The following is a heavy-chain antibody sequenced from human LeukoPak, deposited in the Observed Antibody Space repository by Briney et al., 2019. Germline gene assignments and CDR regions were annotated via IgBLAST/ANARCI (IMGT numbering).Heavy chain of an antibody. CDR3: ARDLRYCSSNSCSDWYFDL. D-gene: IGHD2-2*01. CDR2: ISANNGNT. CDR1: GYTFTSYG. Sequence: ASVKVSCKASGYTFTSYGISWVRQAPGQGLEWMGWISANNGNTNYAQTLQGRVTMTTDTSTRTAYMELRSLRSDDTAVYYCARDLRYCSSNSCSDWYFDLWGRGTLVTVSS. J-gene: IGHJ2*01. V-gene: IGHV1-18*01.